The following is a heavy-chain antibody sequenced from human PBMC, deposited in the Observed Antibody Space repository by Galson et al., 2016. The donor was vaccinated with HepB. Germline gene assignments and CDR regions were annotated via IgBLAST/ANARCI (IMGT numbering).Heavy chain of an antibody. Sequence: SLRLSCAASGFTFDDYAMNWVRQAPGKGLEWVAGISWNSGDTDYADSVKGRFIISRDNAKNSLYLQMNSLRAHDTALYYCTKDPLPHGSGPNNPHCWGQGTLVTVSS. CDR2: ISWNSGDT. J-gene: IGHJ4*02. CDR3: TKDPLPHGSGPNNPHC. D-gene: IGHD1/OR15-1a*01. V-gene: IGHV3-9*01. CDR1: GFTFDDYA.